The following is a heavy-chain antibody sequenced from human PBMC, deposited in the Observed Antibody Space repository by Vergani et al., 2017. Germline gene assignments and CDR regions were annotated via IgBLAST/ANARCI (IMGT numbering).Heavy chain of an antibody. Sequence: EVQLVESGGGLVQPGGSLRLSCAASGFTFSSYWMHWVRQAPGKGLVWVSRINSDGSSTSYADAVKGRFTISRDNAKNTLYLQMNSLGAEDTAVYYCAREHYDSSGYCFIYYYYGMDVWDQRP. CDR3: AREHYDSSGYCFIYYYYGMDV. V-gene: IGHV3-74*01. CDR1: GFTFSSYW. CDR2: INSDGSST. D-gene: IGHD3-22*01. J-gene: IGHJ6*02.